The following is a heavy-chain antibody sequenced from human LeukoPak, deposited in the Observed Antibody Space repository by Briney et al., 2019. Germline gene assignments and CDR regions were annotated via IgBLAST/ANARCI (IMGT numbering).Heavy chain of an antibody. V-gene: IGHV1-46*01. J-gene: IGHJ4*02. CDR3: ARDSVDSSGIRPFDY. Sequence: ASVKVSCKASGYTFTSYYIHWVRQAPGQGLEWMGIINPSGGNTTYAQKFQGRVTMTSDTSTSTVYMELSSLRSDDTAVYYCARDSVDSSGIRPFDYWGQGTLVTVSS. D-gene: IGHD3-22*01. CDR2: INPSGGNT. CDR1: GYTFTSYY.